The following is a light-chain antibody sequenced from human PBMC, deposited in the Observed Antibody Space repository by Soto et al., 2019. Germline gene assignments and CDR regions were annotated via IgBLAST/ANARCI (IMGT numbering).Light chain of an antibody. CDR3: SSYAGSTVV. CDR1: SSDVGGYNF. Sequence: SALTQPPSASGSPGQSVTISCIGTSSDVGGYNFVSWYQHHPGKAPKFMIYEVDKRPSGVPDRFSGSKSGNTASLTVSGLQPEDVADYYCSSYAGSTVVFGGGTKLTVL. CDR2: EVD. J-gene: IGLJ2*01. V-gene: IGLV2-8*01.